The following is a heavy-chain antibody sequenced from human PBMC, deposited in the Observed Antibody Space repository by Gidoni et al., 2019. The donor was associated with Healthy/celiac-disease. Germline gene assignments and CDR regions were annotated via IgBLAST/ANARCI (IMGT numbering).Heavy chain of an antibody. Sequence: QVQLVESGGGVVQPGRSLRLSCAASGFTFSSYAMHWVRQAPGKGLEWVAVISYDGSNKYYADSVKGRFTISRDNSKNTLYLQMNSLRAEDTAVYYCARGTYYYDSSGYYYWDYWGQGTLVTVSS. D-gene: IGHD3-22*01. CDR2: ISYDGSNK. CDR1: GFTFSSYA. J-gene: IGHJ4*02. V-gene: IGHV3-30-3*01. CDR3: ARGTYYYDSSGYYYWDY.